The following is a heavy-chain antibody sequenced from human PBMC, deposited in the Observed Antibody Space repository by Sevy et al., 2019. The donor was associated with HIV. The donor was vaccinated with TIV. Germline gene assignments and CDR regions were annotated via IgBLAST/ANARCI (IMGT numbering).Heavy chain of an antibody. Sequence: GGSLRLSCAASGFAFSSSWMTWVRQAPGKGLEWVANIKQDGSEKYYVDFLKGRFTISRDNAKNSLYLQMNSLRAEDTAVYYCARLCTGFIYYYHYGMDVWGQGTTVTVSS. CDR3: ARLCTGFIYYYHYGMDV. J-gene: IGHJ6*02. D-gene: IGHD2-2*01. CDR2: IKQDGSEK. CDR1: GFAFSSSW. V-gene: IGHV3-7*01.